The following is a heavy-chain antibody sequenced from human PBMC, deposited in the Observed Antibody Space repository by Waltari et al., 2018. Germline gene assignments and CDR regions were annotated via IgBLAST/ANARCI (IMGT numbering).Heavy chain of an antibody. CDR3: VRDQWFAFDI. CDR1: GSPLGNNW. J-gene: IGHJ3*02. Sequence: EVQLVESGGGLVQPGGPLDLTFAPPGSPLGNNWMSWVRQAPGKGPEWVANIMTDGREEYYVDSVRGRFTISRDNAKNSLYLQMNSLRPEDTAVYYCVRDQWFAFDIWGQGTMVTVSS. V-gene: IGHV3-7*01. CDR2: IMTDGREE. D-gene: IGHD3-22*01.